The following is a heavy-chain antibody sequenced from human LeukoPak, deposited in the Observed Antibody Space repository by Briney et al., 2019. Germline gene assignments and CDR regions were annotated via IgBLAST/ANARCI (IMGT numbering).Heavy chain of an antibody. CDR1: GGSISSSSYY. CDR3: ASQPYSSSWYYLDY. CDR2: IYYSGST. Sequence: SETLSLTCTVSGGSISSSSYYWGWILQPPGKGLEWIGSIYYSGSTYYNPSLKSRVTISEDTSKNQFSLKLSSVTAADTAVYYCASQPYSSSWYYLDYWGQGTLVTVSS. D-gene: IGHD6-13*01. V-gene: IGHV4-39*01. J-gene: IGHJ4*02.